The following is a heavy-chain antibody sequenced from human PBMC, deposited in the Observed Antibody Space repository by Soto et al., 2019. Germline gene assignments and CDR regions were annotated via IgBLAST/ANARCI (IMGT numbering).Heavy chain of an antibody. J-gene: IGHJ5*02. CDR1: GFSLNTAGGG. CDR3: AHQAPRGSHYGS. V-gene: IGHV2-5*02. Sequence: QITLKESGPTLVKPTQTLTLTCTFSGFSLNTAGGGVGWIRQPPGKALEWLALIYWDDDGRYSPSLRTRLTITKDTSKNQVVLTMTDMDPVDTATFYCAHQAPRGSHYGSWGQGILVTVSA. D-gene: IGHD3-10*01. CDR2: IYWDDDG.